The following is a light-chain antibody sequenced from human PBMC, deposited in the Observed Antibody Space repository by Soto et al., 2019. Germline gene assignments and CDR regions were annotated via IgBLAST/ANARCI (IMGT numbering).Light chain of an antibody. J-gene: IGKJ1*01. CDR1: QSVGSS. Sequence: EIVLTQSPGTLSLSPGERATLSCRASQSVGSSLSWYQQKPAQAPRLLFYGASNRATAIPDRFSGSGFGKDFTLTITRLEPEDFAVYYCQQYGDSPQTFGPGTKVDIK. V-gene: IGKV3-20*01. CDR3: QQYGDSPQT. CDR2: GAS.